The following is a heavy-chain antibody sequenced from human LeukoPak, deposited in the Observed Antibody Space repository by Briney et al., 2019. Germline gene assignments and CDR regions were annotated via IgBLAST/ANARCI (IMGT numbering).Heavy chain of an antibody. J-gene: IGHJ4*02. CDR3: AKGVCSGGSCYVDY. D-gene: IGHD2-15*01. V-gene: IGHV3-30*18. Sequence: GRSLRLSCAASGFTFSSYGMHWVRGAPGKGLESVAVISYDGSNKYYADSVKGRFTISRDNSKNTLYLQMNSLRAEDTAVYYCAKGVCSGGSCYVDYWGQGTLVTVSS. CDR1: GFTFSSYG. CDR2: ISYDGSNK.